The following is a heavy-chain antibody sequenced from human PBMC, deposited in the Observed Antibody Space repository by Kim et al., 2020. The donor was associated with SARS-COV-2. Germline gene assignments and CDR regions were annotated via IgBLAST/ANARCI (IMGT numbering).Heavy chain of an antibody. J-gene: IGHJ6*02. V-gene: IGHV1-46*01. D-gene: IGHD5-12*01. CDR2: INPSGGST. Sequence: ASVKVSCKASGYTFTSYYMHWVRQAPGQGLEWMGIINPSGGSTSYAQKFQGRVTMTRDTSTSTVYMELSSLSSEDTAVYYCATIEATIFDIGYYGMDVWGQGTTVTVSS. CDR3: ATIEATIFDIGYYGMDV. CDR1: GYTFTSYY.